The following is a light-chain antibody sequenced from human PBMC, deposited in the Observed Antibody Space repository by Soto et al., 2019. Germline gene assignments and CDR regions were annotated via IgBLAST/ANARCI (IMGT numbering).Light chain of an antibody. CDR1: QSLSRN. Sequence: EILMTQSPATLSVSPGERATLSCRASQSLSRNLAWYQQKPGQAPRLLIYSASTRASGIPARFSGSGSGTEFTPTSSSLQSEDFALYYCQHYNDWPPAFTFGPGTKVDL. CDR3: QHYNDWPPAFT. CDR2: SAS. V-gene: IGKV3-15*01. J-gene: IGKJ3*01.